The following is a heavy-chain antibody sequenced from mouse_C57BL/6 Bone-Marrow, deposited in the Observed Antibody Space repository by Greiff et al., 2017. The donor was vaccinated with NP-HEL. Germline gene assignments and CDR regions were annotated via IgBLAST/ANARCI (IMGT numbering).Heavy chain of an antibody. CDR3: ARDDGYPYAMDY. J-gene: IGHJ4*01. Sequence: QVQLQQPGAELVKPGASVKLSCKASGYTFTSYWMQWVKQRPGQGLEWIGEIDPSDSYTNYNQKFKGKATLTVDTSSSTAYMQLSSLTSGDSAVYYCARDDGYPYAMDYWGQGTSVTVSS. V-gene: IGHV1-50*01. D-gene: IGHD2-3*01. CDR2: IDPSDSYT. CDR1: GYTFTSYW.